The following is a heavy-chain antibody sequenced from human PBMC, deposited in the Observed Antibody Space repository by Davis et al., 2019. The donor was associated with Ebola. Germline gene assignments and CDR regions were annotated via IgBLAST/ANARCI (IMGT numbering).Heavy chain of an antibody. CDR1: GFTFSSNS. J-gene: IGHJ4*02. CDR2: ISSGSTYI. D-gene: IGHD6-13*01. CDR3: ARDVGDAYSGSDY. V-gene: IGHV3-21*01. Sequence: GESLKISCAASGFTFSSNSMNWVRQAPGKGLEWVSSISSGSTYIFYADSVKGRFTIFRDNAKNSLYLQMNSLRADDTAVYYCARDVGDAYSGSDYWGQGTLVTVSS.